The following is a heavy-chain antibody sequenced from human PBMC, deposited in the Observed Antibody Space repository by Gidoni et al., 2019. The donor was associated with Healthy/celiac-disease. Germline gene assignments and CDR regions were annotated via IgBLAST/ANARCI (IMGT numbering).Heavy chain of an antibody. CDR3: ARVRDYGDHGAHYFDY. V-gene: IGHV3-48*02. J-gene: IGHJ4*02. CDR1: GVTFSSDS. Sequence: EVQLVESGGGLVQPGGSVRLTCAASGVTFSSDSMSWVRQAPGKGLEWCSYISSSSSTIYYADSVKGRFTISRDNAKNSLYLQINSLRDEDTAVYYCARVRDYGDHGAHYFDYWGQGTLVTVSS. CDR2: ISSSSSTI. D-gene: IGHD4-17*01.